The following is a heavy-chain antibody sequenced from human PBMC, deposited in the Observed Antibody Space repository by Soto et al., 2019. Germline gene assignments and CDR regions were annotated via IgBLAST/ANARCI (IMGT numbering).Heavy chain of an antibody. CDR2: IYSSGSYI. CDR1: GLTFSSHS. V-gene: IGHV3-21*01. J-gene: IGHJ4*02. CDR3: ARTGTTWYFDY. D-gene: IGHD1-1*01. Sequence: EVQLVESGGGLVKPGGSLRLSCAVSGLTFSSHSMNWVRQAPGKGLEWVSSIYSSGSYIYYADSVKGRFTISRDNAKNSLFLQMNSLRAEDTAVYYCARTGTTWYFDYWGQGILVTVSS.